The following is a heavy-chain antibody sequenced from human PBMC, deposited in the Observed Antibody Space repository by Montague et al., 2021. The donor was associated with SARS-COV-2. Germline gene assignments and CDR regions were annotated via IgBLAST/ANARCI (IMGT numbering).Heavy chain of an antibody. J-gene: IGHJ4*02. Sequence: SETLSLTCAVSGGSISSYYLSWIRQPPGKGLEWIGYSYYSGNTNYNPALKSRITISVDKYKSQFSLKLSSVTAADTAVYYCARLTGSDWNYYFDYWGQGTLATVSS. V-gene: IGHV4-59*01. CDR2: SYYSGNT. CDR1: GGSISSYY. D-gene: IGHD1-1*01. CDR3: ARLTGSDWNYYFDY.